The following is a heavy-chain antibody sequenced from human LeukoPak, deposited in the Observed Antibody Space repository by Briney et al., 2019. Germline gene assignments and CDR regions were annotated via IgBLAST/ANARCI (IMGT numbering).Heavy chain of an antibody. Sequence: PSETLSLTCAVYGGSFSGYYWSWIRQPPGKGLEWIGEINHSGSTNYNPSLKSRVTISVDTSKNQFSLKLSSVTAADTAVYYCARRESGFYYFDYWGQGTLVTVSS. CDR3: ARRESGFYYFDY. J-gene: IGHJ4*02. CDR2: INHSGST. CDR1: GGSFSGYY. V-gene: IGHV4-34*01. D-gene: IGHD6-25*01.